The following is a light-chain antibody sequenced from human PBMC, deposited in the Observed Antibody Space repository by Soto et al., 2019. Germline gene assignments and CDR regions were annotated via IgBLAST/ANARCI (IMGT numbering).Light chain of an antibody. CDR3: QQYNNWPPEYT. V-gene: IGKV3-15*01. CDR1: QSVSSN. Sequence: EIGMTQSPATLSVSPGERATLSCRASQSVSSNLAWYQQKPGLAPRLLIYGASTRATGIPARFSGSGSGTEFTLTISSLQSEDFAVYYCQQYNNWPPEYTFGQGTKLEIK. J-gene: IGKJ2*01. CDR2: GAS.